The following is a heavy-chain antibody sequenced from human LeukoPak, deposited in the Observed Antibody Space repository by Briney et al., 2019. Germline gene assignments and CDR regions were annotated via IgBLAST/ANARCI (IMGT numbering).Heavy chain of an antibody. Sequence: GGSLRLSCVASGFTFSSYSMNWVRQAPGKGLEWVSSISSSNSFIDHADSVRGRFTISRDNAKNSQYLQMNSLRAEDTAVYYCARDAADWGQGTLVSVSS. CDR1: GFTFSSYS. D-gene: IGHD6-13*01. CDR3: ARDAAD. CDR2: ISSSNSFI. J-gene: IGHJ4*02. V-gene: IGHV3-21*01.